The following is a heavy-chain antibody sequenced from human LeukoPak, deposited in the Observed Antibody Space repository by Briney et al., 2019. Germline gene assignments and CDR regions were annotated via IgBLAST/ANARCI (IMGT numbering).Heavy chain of an antibody. J-gene: IGHJ4*02. V-gene: IGHV4-4*07. D-gene: IGHD2-8*01. Sequence: PSETLSLTCTVSGGSISSYYWSWIRQPAGKGLEWIGRIYTSGSTNYNPSLKSRVTMSVDTSKNHLPLNLTSVTAADTAVYFCSRENGAFSPFGYWGQGTLVTVPS. CDR2: IYTSGST. CDR3: SRENGAFSPFGY. CDR1: GGSISSYY.